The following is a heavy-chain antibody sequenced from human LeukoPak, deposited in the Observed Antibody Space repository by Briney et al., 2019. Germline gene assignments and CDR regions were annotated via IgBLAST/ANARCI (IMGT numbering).Heavy chain of an antibody. J-gene: IGHJ4*02. CDR1: GYHFTSYD. V-gene: IGHV1-46*01. Sequence: AASVKVSCKASGYHFTSYDIHWVRQAPGQGLEWMGIISPSDGSTTYAQKFQGRVMMTRDTSSSTVYMELSSLRSEDTAVYYCAREGYSGSYTLPNDFWGQGTLVTVSS. D-gene: IGHD1-26*01. CDR2: ISPSDGST. CDR3: AREGYSGSYTLPNDF.